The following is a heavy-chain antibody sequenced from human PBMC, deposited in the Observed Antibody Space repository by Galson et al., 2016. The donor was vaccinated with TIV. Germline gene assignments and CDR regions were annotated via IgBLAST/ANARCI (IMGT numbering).Heavy chain of an antibody. CDR3: ARALVASIVDLDY. D-gene: IGHD2-8*02. V-gene: IGHV1-2*06. CDR2: INPSSGGT. Sequence: SVKVSCNASKYTFIGYYMHWVRQAPGRGLEWMGRINPSSGGTDYAQKFQGRVTMTRDTSINTAYLELTSLTSDDTAVYYCARALVASIVDLDYWGPGTLVTVSS. CDR1: KYTFIGYY. J-gene: IGHJ4*02.